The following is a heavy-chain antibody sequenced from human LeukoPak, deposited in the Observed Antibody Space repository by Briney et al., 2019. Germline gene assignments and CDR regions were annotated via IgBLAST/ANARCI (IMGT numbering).Heavy chain of an antibody. Sequence: SETLSLTCAVYGGSFSGYYWGWIRQPPGKGLEWIGEINHSGSTNYNPSLKSRVTISVDTSKNQFSLKLSSVTAADTAVYYCASRYSSGWWHYWGRGTLVTVSS. CDR1: GGSFSGYY. D-gene: IGHD6-19*01. V-gene: IGHV4-34*01. J-gene: IGHJ4*02. CDR3: ASRYSSGWWHY. CDR2: INHSGST.